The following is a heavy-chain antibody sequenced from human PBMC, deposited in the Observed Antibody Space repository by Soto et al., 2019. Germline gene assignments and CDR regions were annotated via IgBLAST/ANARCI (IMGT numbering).Heavy chain of an antibody. V-gene: IGHV3-23*01. D-gene: IGHD4-17*01. CDR1: GFTFSSYA. CDR3: AKAGLYGDYVSLYWYFDL. Sequence: GGSLRLSCAASGFTFSSYAMSWVRQAPGKGLEWVSAISGSGGSTYYADSVKGRFTISRDNSKNTLYLQMNSLRAEDTAVYYCAKAGLYGDYVSLYWYFDLWGRGTLVTVSS. CDR2: ISGSGGST. J-gene: IGHJ2*01.